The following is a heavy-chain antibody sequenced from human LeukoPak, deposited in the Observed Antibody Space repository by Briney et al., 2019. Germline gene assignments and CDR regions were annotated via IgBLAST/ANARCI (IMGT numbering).Heavy chain of an antibody. CDR3: ARRGTGTYHFDF. CDR1: GFTFSSYA. V-gene: IGHV3-23*01. Sequence: GGSLRLSCAASGFTFSSYAIYWVRQAPGKGLEWVSGISGSGGDTYFADSVKGRFTISRDNSKNTVFLQMDSLRAEDTAVYYCARRGTGTYHFDFWGQGILVTVSS. D-gene: IGHD1-26*01. J-gene: IGHJ4*02. CDR2: ISGSGGDT.